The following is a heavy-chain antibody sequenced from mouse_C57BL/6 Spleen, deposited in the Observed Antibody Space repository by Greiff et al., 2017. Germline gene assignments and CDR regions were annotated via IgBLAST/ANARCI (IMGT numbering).Heavy chain of an antibody. CDR3: VRGTTVVAKGYFDY. CDR2: INPSSGYT. CDR1: GYTFTSYW. V-gene: IGHV1-7*01. J-gene: IGHJ2*01. Sequence: QVQLQQPGAELAKPGASVKLSCKASGYTFTSYWMHWVKQRPGQGLGWIGYINPSSGYTKYNQKFKDKSTFTADKSSSTAYMQLSSLTYDVSAVYYCVRGTTVVAKGYFDYWGQGTTLTVSS. D-gene: IGHD1-1*01.